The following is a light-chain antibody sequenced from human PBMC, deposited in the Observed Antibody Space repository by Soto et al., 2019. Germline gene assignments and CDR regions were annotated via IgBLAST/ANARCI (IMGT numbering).Light chain of an antibody. CDR3: GTWDSSLNGVV. CDR2: DNN. Sequence: QSVLTQPPSVSAAPGQKVTISCSGSSSNIENNYVSWYQQLPGTAPKLLIYDNNKRPSEIPDRFSGSKSGTSATLGITGRQTGDEADYHCGTWDSSLNGVVFGGGTKLTVL. V-gene: IGLV1-51*01. J-gene: IGLJ2*01. CDR1: SSNIENNY.